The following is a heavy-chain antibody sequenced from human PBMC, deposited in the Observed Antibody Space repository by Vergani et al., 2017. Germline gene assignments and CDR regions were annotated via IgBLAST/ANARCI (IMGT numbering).Heavy chain of an antibody. CDR1: GFSFTTYA. CDR3: AKGGWNYWFDS. D-gene: IGHD1-1*01. CDR2: INSNGDYT. V-gene: IGHV3-23*01. Sequence: EVQLLESGGDLVQPGGYLRLSCAASGFSFTTYAMSWVRQAPGKELEWVSTINSNGDYTRYGDTVKGRITISRDNSKSTLYLQMNSLRAEDTAIYYCAKGGWNYWFDSWGQGTMVIVS. J-gene: IGHJ5*01.